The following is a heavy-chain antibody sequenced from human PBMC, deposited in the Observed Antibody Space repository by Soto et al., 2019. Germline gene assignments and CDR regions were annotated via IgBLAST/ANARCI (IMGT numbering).Heavy chain of an antibody. J-gene: IGHJ4*02. CDR3: ARDMGPSGAYGY. CDR1: GFTFSTYW. Sequence: EVQLVDSGGDLVQPGGSLRLSCAASGFTFSTYWMSWVRQAPGKGLEWVGNIDPDGSQKYYVDSVKGRFTISRDNAKNSLYLQMNSLRAEDTAVYYCARDMGPSGAYGYWGQGTLVTVSS. CDR2: IDPDGSQK. V-gene: IGHV3-7*03. D-gene: IGHD1-26*01.